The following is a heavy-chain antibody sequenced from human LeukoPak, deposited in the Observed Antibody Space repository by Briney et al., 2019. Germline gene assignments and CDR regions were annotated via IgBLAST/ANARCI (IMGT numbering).Heavy chain of an antibody. Sequence: GGSLRLSRAASGFTFSSHDMHWVRQAAGKGLEWVSGFIPAGDRYYAESVKGRFTISRENAKSSLYLEMNSLRVGDTAVYYCVRGGVWGLSSNWLEAWGQGTLVVVSS. CDR3: VRGGVWGLSSNWLEA. V-gene: IGHV3-13*04. J-gene: IGHJ5*02. CDR1: GFTFSSHD. D-gene: IGHD7-27*01. CDR2: FIPAGDR.